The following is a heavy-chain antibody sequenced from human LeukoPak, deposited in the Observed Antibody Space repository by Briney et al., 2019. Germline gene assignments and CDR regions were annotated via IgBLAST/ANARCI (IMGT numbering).Heavy chain of an antibody. CDR1: GFTFSNYA. V-gene: IGHV3-30-3*01. CDR2: ISYDGTNK. CDR3: ARDQGRADCSSTSCPLWFYP. J-gene: IGHJ5*02. D-gene: IGHD2-2*01. Sequence: GGSLRLSCTASGFTFSNYAMHWVRQAPGKGLEWVTIISYDGTNKYYADSVKGRFTISRDNSKNTLYLQMNSLRTEDTAVYYCARDQGRADCSSTSCPLWFYPWGQGTLVTVSS.